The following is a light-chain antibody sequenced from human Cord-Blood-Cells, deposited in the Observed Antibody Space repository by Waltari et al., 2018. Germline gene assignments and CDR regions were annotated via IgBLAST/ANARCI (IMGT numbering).Light chain of an antibody. CDR3: CSYAGSSTYVV. CDR2: GGS. CDR1: SSDVGRYNL. V-gene: IGLV2-23*01. J-gene: IGLJ2*01. Sequence: QSALTQPASVSGSPGQSITISCTGTSSDVGRYNLVSWYQQHPGKAPKLMIYGGSKRPSGVSSRFSGSKSGNTASLTISGLQAEDEADYYCCSYAGSSTYVVFGGGTKLTVL.